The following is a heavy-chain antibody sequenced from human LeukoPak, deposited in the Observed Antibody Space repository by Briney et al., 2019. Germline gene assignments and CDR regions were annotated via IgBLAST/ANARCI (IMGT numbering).Heavy chain of an antibody. CDR3: ARDSGEYSSSSRRSRRNWFDP. J-gene: IGHJ5*02. V-gene: IGHV1-2*02. D-gene: IGHD6-6*01. CDR2: INPNSGGT. CDR1: GYTFTGYY. Sequence: GASVKVSCKASGYTFTGYYMHWVRQAPGQGLVWMGWINPNSGGTNYAQKFQGRVTMTRDTSISTAYMELSRLRSDDTAVYYCARDSGEYSSSSRRSRRNWFDPWGQGTLVTVSS.